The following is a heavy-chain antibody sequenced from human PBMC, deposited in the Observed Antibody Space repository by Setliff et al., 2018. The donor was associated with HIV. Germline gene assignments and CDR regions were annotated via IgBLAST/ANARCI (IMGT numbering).Heavy chain of an antibody. CDR2: ISHSGST. CDR1: GGSFRGHY. J-gene: IGHJ4*01. D-gene: IGHD2-21*02. V-gene: IGHV4-34*01. CDR3: ARGSRSPLVNKFRVTPAFDY. Sequence: SETLSLTCAVYGGSFRGHYWSWIRQTPGKGLEWIGDISHSGSTNYNPSLKSRVTISVDTSKNQFSLRLTSVTAADTAVYFCARGSRSPLVNKFRVTPAFDYWGQGTLVTVSS.